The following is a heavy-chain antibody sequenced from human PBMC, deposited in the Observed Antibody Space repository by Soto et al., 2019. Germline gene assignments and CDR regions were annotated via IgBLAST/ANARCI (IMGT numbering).Heavy chain of an antibody. D-gene: IGHD1-26*01. CDR3: AKDRGLAESGTWSHYYYGMDV. CDR1: GFTLTNNG. J-gene: IGHJ6*02. V-gene: IGHV3-30*18. Sequence: QVQLLESGGGVVQPGRSLRLSCVASGFTLTNNGMHWVRQAPGQGLEWVAVISSDGSSYYYGDSVRGRFTISRDTSKNTLVLEMNSLATADTAVYYCAKDRGLAESGTWSHYYYGMDVWGQGTSVTVS. CDR2: ISSDGSSY.